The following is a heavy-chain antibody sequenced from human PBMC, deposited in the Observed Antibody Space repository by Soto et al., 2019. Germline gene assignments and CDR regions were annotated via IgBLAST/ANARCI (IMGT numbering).Heavy chain of an antibody. CDR2: IYYSGST. CDR1: GGSISSYY. CDR3: ARVGGSGSYWDYYYGMDV. Sequence: SETLSLTCTVSGGSISSYYWSWIRQPPGKGLEWIGYIYYSGSTNYNPSLKSRVTISVDTSKNQFSLKLSSVTAADTAVYYCARVGGSGSYWDYYYGMDVLGQGTTVT. D-gene: IGHD3-10*01. V-gene: IGHV4-59*01. J-gene: IGHJ6*02.